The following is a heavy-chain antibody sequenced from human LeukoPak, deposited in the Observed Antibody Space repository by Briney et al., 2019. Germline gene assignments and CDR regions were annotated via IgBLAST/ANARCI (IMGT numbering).Heavy chain of an antibody. CDR2: ICGGGGRT. Sequence: GGSLRLSCAASGFTFSSYAMSWVRQAPGKGLEWVSDICGGGGRTYYADSVEGRFTISRDNSKNTLYLQMNSLRAEDTAVYYCAKALGPLYCSSTSCLQLYYYYYGMDVWGQGTTVTVSS. CDR1: GFTFSSYA. V-gene: IGHV3-23*01. D-gene: IGHD2-2*01. J-gene: IGHJ6*02. CDR3: AKALGPLYCSSTSCLQLYYYYYGMDV.